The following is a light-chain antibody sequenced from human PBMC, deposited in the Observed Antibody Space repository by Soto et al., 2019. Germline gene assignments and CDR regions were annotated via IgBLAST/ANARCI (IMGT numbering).Light chain of an antibody. CDR1: QSISSW. CDR2: DAS. V-gene: IGKV1-5*01. J-gene: IGKJ3*01. CDR3: QQYNSYPLT. Sequence: DIQMTQSPSTLSASVGDRVTITCRASQSISSWLAWYQQKPGKAPKLLIYDASSLESGVPSRFSGSGSGTEFTLTISSLQPDDFATYYCQQYNSYPLTFGPGTTVDIK.